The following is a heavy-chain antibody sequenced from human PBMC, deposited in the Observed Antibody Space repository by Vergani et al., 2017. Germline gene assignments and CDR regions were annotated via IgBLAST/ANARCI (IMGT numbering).Heavy chain of an antibody. V-gene: IGHV4-34*01. Sequence: QVQLQQWGAGLLKPSETLSLTCAVYGGSFSGYYWRWIRQPPGKGLEWIGEINHSGSTNYNPSLKSRVTISVDTSKNKFSLKLSSVTAADTAVYYCARDSLIRYFDWLWPSDAFDIWGQGTMVTVSS. CDR3: ARDSLIRYFDWLWPSDAFDI. CDR2: INHSGST. J-gene: IGHJ3*02. CDR1: GGSFSGYY. D-gene: IGHD3-9*01.